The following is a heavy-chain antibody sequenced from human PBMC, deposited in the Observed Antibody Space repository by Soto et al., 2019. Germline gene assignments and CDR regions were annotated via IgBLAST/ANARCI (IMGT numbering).Heavy chain of an antibody. J-gene: IGHJ4*02. CDR3: ARAGGLGAVAVDY. CDR1: GGSISSGGYS. D-gene: IGHD6-19*01. CDR2: IYHSGST. V-gene: IGHV4-30-2*01. Sequence: QQQLQESGSGLVKPSQTLFLTCADYGGSISSGGYSWSWIRQPPEKGLEWIGYIYHSGSTYYNPSLKSRVTISVDRSKNQFSLKLSSVTAGDTAVYYCARAGGLGAVAVDYWGQGTLVTVSS.